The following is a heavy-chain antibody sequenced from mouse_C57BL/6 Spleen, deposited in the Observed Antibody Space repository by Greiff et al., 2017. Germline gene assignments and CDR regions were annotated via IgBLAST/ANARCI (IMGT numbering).Heavy chain of an antibody. Sequence: QVQLQQSGPELVKPGASVTLSCKASGYTFTSYDINWVQQRPGQGLEWIGWIYPRDGSTKYNEKFMGKATLTVDTSSSTAYMELHSLTSEDSAVYFCARRITTVGFDYWGQGTTLTVSS. CDR2: IYPRDGST. CDR1: GYTFTSYD. D-gene: IGHD1-1*01. V-gene: IGHV1-85*01. J-gene: IGHJ2*01. CDR3: ARRITTVGFDY.